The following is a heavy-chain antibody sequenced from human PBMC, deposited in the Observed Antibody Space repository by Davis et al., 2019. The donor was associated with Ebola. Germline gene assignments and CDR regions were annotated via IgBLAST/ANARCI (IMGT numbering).Heavy chain of an antibody. D-gene: IGHD1-1*01. CDR3: AKLMEARGYFDY. CDR1: GFPFSSYW. CDR2: ISGSGGST. V-gene: IGHV3-23*01. Sequence: GESLKISCAASGFPFSSYWMSWVRQAPGKGLEWVSAISGSGGSTYYADSVKGRFTISRDNSKNTLYLQVNSLRAEDTAVYYCAKLMEARGYFDYWGQGTLVTVSS. J-gene: IGHJ4*02.